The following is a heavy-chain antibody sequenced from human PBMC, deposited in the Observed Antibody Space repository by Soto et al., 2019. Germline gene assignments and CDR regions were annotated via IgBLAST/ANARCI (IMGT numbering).Heavy chain of an antibody. CDR2: TSAYNGNT. D-gene: IGHD3-22*01. CDR1: GYTFTSYG. CDR3: ARDRIRGYYDSSGTLDY. Sequence: QVPLVQSGAEVKKPGASVKVSCKASGYTFTSYGIIWVRQAPGQGLEWMGWTSAYNGNTNYAQKLQGRVTMTTDTPTSTAYMELRSLRSDDTAVYYCARDRIRGYYDSSGTLDYWGQGTLVTVSS. J-gene: IGHJ4*02. V-gene: IGHV1-18*01.